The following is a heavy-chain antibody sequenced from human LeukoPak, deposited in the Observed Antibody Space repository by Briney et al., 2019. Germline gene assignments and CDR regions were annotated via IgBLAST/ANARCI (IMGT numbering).Heavy chain of an antibody. D-gene: IGHD5-12*01. CDR2: IIPTFGTA. J-gene: IGHJ3*02. CDR1: GDTFNNFA. V-gene: IGHV1-69*13. CDR3: AREHGDDLSPGGDTFDI. Sequence: SVKVSCKXSGDTFNNFAISWVRQAPGQGLEWMGGIIPTFGTANYSQKFQSRATITADESTSTVYMELSSLRFEDTAMYYCAREHGDDLSPGGDTFDIWGQGTMVTVSS.